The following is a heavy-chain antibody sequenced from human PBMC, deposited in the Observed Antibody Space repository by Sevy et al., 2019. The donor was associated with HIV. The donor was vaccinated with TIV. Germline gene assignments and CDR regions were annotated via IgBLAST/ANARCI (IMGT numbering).Heavy chain of an antibody. D-gene: IGHD3-3*01. CDR3: GRGYYDFWSGYYRRDAFDI. J-gene: IGHJ3*02. CDR2: ISACNDNT. Sequence: ASVKVSCTASGYTFTSYGISWVRQAPGQGLEWMGWISACNDNTNFAQKLQGRVTLTTDTSTSTAYLELRSRRSDDTAVYYDGRGYYDFWSGYYRRDAFDIWGLGTMFTVSS. V-gene: IGHV1-18*01. CDR1: GYTFTSYG.